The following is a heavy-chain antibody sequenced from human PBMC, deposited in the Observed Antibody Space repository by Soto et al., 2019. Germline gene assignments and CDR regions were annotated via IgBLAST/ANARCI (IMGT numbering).Heavy chain of an antibody. Sequence: SLRLSSEDSGFTFSSYAMTWVRLAPGKGLECVSVISSSGGSTYSADSVKGRFTISRDNSKNTLYLQMNSLRAEDTAVYYCAKVGSSAWYHNSYFDSWGHGTLVTVSS. D-gene: IGHD6-19*01. V-gene: IGHV3-23*01. J-gene: IGHJ4*01. CDR1: GFTFSSYA. CDR2: ISSSGGST. CDR3: AKVGSSAWYHNSYFDS.